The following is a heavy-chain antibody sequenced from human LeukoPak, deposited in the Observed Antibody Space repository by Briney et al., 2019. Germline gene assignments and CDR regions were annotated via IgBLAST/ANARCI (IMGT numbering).Heavy chain of an antibody. Sequence: PGGSLRLSCAASGFTFSSFGMHWVRQAPGKGLEWVAVISSDGSNKYYADSVKGRFTISRDNSKNTLYLQMNSLRAEDTAVYYCARDGRFGELLGFDYWGQGTLVTVSS. D-gene: IGHD3-10*01. J-gene: IGHJ4*02. CDR3: ARDGRFGELLGFDY. V-gene: IGHV3-30*03. CDR1: GFTFSSFG. CDR2: ISSDGSNK.